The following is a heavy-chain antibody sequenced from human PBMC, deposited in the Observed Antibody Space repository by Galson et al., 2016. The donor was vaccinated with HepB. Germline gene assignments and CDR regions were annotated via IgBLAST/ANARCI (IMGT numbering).Heavy chain of an antibody. CDR3: TTYGDFDYFYH. Sequence: SVKVSCKASGYTFAHYYVHWVRQAPGQGLEWMGWISPHSGGTNYAPKFNGRLTVTSDTSISTAYLELTGLRHDDTAIYYCTTYGDFDYFYHWGQGTLVTVSS. J-gene: IGHJ4*02. V-gene: IGHV1-2*02. CDR1: GYTFAHYY. CDR2: ISPHSGGT. D-gene: IGHD4-17*01.